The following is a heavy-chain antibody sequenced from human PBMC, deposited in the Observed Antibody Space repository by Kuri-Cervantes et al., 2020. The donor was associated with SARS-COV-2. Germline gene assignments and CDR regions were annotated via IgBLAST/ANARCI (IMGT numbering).Heavy chain of an antibody. CDR1: GFTFSGSA. CDR2: IRSKANSYAT. Sequence: GESLKISCAASGFTFSGSAMHWVRQASGKGLEWVGRIRSKANSYATAYAASVKGRFTISRDDSKNTAYLQMNSLRAEDTAVYYCAKDTGQRIAAADAFDIWGQGTMVTVSS. D-gene: IGHD6-13*01. CDR3: AKDTGQRIAAADAFDI. J-gene: IGHJ3*02. V-gene: IGHV3-73*01.